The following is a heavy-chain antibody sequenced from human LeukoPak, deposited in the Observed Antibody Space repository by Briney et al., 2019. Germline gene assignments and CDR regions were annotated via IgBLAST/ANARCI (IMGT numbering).Heavy chain of an antibody. J-gene: IGHJ4*02. Sequence: ASVKVFCKASGYTFTRYAMNWLRQAPGQGLEWMGWINPNTGNPTYAQAFTGRFVFFLDTSVSTAYLQISSLNTEDTAVYYCAIDQPVAGVSNFDSWGQGTLVTVSS. D-gene: IGHD6-19*01. CDR3: AIDQPVAGVSNFDS. CDR2: INPNTGNP. CDR1: GYTFTRYA. V-gene: IGHV7-4-1*02.